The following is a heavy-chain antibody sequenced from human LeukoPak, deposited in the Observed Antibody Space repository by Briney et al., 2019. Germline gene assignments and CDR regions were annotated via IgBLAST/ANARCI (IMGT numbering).Heavy chain of an antibody. D-gene: IGHD3-10*01. V-gene: IGHV3-23*01. CDR3: ARDLVPYYYGSGV. J-gene: IGHJ4*02. Sequence: GGSLRLSCAASGFTFSNYAMSWLRQAPGKGLEWVSAITGNADDTYYADSVKGRFTISRDNAKNSLYLQMNSLRAEDTAVYYCARDLVPYYYGSGVWGQGTLVTVSS. CDR1: GFTFSNYA. CDR2: ITGNADDT.